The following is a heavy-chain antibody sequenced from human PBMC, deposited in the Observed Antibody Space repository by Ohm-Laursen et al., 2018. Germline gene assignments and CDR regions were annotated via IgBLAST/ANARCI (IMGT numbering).Heavy chain of an antibody. D-gene: IGHD4-23*01. V-gene: IGHV3-30*18. CDR1: GFSFSNYG. Sequence: SLRLSCAASGFSFSNYGMYWVRQAPGKGLEWVALISYDGSNEYYADSVKGRFIISRDNSKNTVYLQMNSLRGEDTAVYYCAKDLRVNYYYGTDVWGQGTTVTVSS. CDR2: ISYDGSNE. CDR3: AKDLRVNYYYGTDV. J-gene: IGHJ6*02.